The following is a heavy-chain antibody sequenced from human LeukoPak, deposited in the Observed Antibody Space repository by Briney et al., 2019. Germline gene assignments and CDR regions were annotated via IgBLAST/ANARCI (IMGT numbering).Heavy chain of an antibody. Sequence: PGGSLRLSCAASGFTFSSYGIHWVRQAPGKGLEWVAFIWYDGSDEYYADSVKGRLTISRDNSKNTLYLQMNSLTTEDTAVYYCAKGGGELGSGSLDYWGQGTLVTVSS. J-gene: IGHJ4*02. CDR2: IWYDGSDE. D-gene: IGHD3-10*01. V-gene: IGHV3-30*02. CDR1: GFTFSSYG. CDR3: AKGGGELGSGSLDY.